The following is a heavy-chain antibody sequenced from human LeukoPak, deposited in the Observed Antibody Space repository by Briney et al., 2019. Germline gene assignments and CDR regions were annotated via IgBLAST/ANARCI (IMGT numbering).Heavy chain of an antibody. V-gene: IGHV3-21*01. CDR1: GFTFSIYS. Sequence: GGSLRLSCAASGFTFSIYSMNGVRQAPGKWLEWVSSISSSSSYIYYADSVKGRFTISRDNAKNTLYLQMNSLRAEDTGVYYCGRDQWLSTYYYYYYMDVWGKGTTVTVSS. CDR2: ISSSSSYI. D-gene: IGHD6-19*01. J-gene: IGHJ6*03. CDR3: GRDQWLSTYYYYYYMDV.